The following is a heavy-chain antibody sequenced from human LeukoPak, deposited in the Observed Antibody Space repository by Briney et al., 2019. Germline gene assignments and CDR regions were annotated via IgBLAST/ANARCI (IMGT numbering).Heavy chain of an antibody. Sequence: GGSLRLSCAASGFIFSNSYMRWVRQAPSKGLEWVATFYPYGSDTNYLDSVKGRFTISRDNTEKSLYLHMNCLTVEDMAVYYCAVLLGDVTSYDYWGQGTLVTVSS. CDR2: FYPYGSDT. D-gene: IGHD4-11*01. V-gene: IGHV3-7*01. J-gene: IGHJ4*02. CDR3: AVLLGDVTSYDY. CDR1: GFIFSNSY.